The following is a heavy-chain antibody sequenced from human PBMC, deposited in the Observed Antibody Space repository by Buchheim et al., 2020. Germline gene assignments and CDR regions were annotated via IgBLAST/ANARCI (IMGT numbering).Heavy chain of an antibody. CDR1: GFTFSSYG. CDR2: IWYDGSNK. D-gene: IGHD2-15*01. CDR3: ARVPSAAYCSGGSCYPLGMDV. J-gene: IGHJ6*02. Sequence: QVQLVESGGGVVQPGRSLRLSCAASGFTFSSYGMHWVRQAPGKGLEGVAVIWYDGSNKYYADSVKGRFTISRDNSKNTLYLQMNSLRAEDTAVYYCARVPSAAYCSGGSCYPLGMDVWGQGTT. V-gene: IGHV3-33*01.